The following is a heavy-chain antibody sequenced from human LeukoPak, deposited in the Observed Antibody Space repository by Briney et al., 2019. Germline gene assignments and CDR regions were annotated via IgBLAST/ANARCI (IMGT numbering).Heavy chain of an antibody. CDR2: IRSKAYGCTT. V-gene: IGHV3-49*03. Sequence: GGSLRLSCTASGFTFGDYAMSWFRQAPGKGLEWVGFIRSKAYGCTTEYAASVKGRFTISRDDSKSIAYLQMNSLKTEDTAVYYCTRVATVVTSWFDPWGQGTLVTVSS. CDR3: TRVATVVTSWFDP. J-gene: IGHJ5*02. D-gene: IGHD4-23*01. CDR1: GFTFGDYA.